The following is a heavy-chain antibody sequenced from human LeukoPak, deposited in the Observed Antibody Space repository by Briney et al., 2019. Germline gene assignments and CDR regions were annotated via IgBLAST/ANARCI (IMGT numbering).Heavy chain of an antibody. CDR1: GFTFSSYA. CDR3: ARDLRLGELSSSGIDY. D-gene: IGHD3-16*02. J-gene: IGHJ4*02. CDR2: IKQDGSEK. Sequence: SGGSLRLSCAASGFTFSSYAMSWVRQAPGKGLEWVANIKQDGSEKYYVDSVKGRFTISRDNAKNSLYLQMNSLRAEDTAVYYCARDLRLGELSSSGIDYWGQGTLVTVSS. V-gene: IGHV3-7*01.